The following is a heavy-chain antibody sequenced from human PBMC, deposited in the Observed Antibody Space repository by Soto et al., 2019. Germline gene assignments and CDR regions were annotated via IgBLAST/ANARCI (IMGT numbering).Heavy chain of an antibody. D-gene: IGHD1-1*01. CDR1: GGSISTSNW. CDR3: AGASTSGTRFDY. V-gene: IGHV4-4*01. CDR2: VYHSGST. Sequence: QVQLQEPGPGLVKPSGTLSLTCAVSGGSISTSNWWSWVRQPPGKGLGWIGEVYHSGSTNYNPSFKSRVAMSGDKSKNQFSPKLNSVTAAGTALYCCAGASTSGTRFDYWGQGSLVTVSS. J-gene: IGHJ4*02.